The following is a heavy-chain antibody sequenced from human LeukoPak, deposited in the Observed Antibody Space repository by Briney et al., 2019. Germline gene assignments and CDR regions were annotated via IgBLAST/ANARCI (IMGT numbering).Heavy chain of an antibody. J-gene: IGHJ4*02. D-gene: IGHD2-2*01. CDR3: AKRQGYCSSTSCYAPGGFDY. CDR2: ISGSGSAT. V-gene: IGHV3-23*01. CDR1: GFTFSNYG. Sequence: GGSLRLSCAASGFTFSNYGMSWVRQAPGKGLEWVSTISGSGSATYNAGSVKGRFTTSRDNSNNTLYLQMNSLRAEDTAVYYCAKRQGYCSSTSCYAPGGFDYWGQGTLVTVSS.